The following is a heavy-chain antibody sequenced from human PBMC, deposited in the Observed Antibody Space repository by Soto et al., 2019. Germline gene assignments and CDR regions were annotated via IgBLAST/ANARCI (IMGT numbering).Heavy chain of an antibody. D-gene: IGHD6-6*01. CDR2: ISAYSGNT. CDR1: GYSFHIYG. CDR3: ARDVYSGSGDAFDI. Sequence: HVQLVQSAAEVKKPGASVKVSCKTSGYSFHIYGITWVRQDPGQGLEWMGCISAYSGNTNYAKNLQGRVTMTTETSSGTAYLELRSLRSDATAVYYCARDVYSGSGDAFDIWGQGTMVTVSS. J-gene: IGHJ3*02. V-gene: IGHV1-18*01.